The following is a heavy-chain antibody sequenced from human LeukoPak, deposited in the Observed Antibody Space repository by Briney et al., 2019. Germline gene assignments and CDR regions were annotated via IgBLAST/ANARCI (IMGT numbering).Heavy chain of an antibody. J-gene: IGHJ4*02. Sequence: GGSLRLSCAASGFTFSSYAMSWVRQSPGKGLEWVSAISGSGGSTYYADSVKGRFTISRDNSKNTLYLQMNGLRAEDTAVYYCAKQTVVVVADSYYFDYWGQGTLVTVSS. V-gene: IGHV3-23*01. CDR2: ISGSGGST. CDR1: GFTFSSYA. D-gene: IGHD2-15*01. CDR3: AKQTVVVVADSYYFDY.